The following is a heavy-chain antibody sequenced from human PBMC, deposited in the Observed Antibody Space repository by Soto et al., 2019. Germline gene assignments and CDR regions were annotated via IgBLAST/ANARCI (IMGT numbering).Heavy chain of an antibody. CDR2: IYHNGHT. J-gene: IGHJ4*02. Sequence: QVQLQESGPGLVKPSGTLSLTCTVSGGSISTNVWWSWVRQPPGKGLEWIGEIYHNGHTNCNPSLKSRVTVPGEKSKIFFPQMLPPKAAAEPAFFLGGGDAAGRGKTDRFNSGGQGILV. D-gene: IGHD3-16*01. V-gene: IGHV4-4*02. CDR1: GGSISTNVW. CDR3: GGDAAGRGKTDRFNS.